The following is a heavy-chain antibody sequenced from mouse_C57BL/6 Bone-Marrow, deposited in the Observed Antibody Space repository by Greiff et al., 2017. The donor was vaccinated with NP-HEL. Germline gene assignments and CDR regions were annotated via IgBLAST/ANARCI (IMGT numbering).Heavy chain of an antibody. CDR1: GYTFTSYW. J-gene: IGHJ2*01. Sequence: QVQLQQPGAELVKPGASVKLSCKASGYTFTSYWMHWVKQRPGRGLEWIGRIHPNSGGTKYNEKFKSKATLTVDKPSSTAYMQLSSLTSEDSAVYYCARWDYPYYFDYWGQGTTLTVSS. CDR2: IHPNSGGT. CDR3: ARWDYPYYFDY. D-gene: IGHD2-4*01. V-gene: IGHV1-72*01.